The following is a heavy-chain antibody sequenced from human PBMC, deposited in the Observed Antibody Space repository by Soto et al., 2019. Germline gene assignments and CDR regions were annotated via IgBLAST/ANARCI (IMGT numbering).Heavy chain of an antibody. CDR1: GGSFSGYY. J-gene: IGHJ6*02. CDR2: INHSGST. Sequence: QVQLQQWGAGLLKPSETLSLTCAVYGGSFSGYYWSWIRQPPGKGLEWIGEINHSGSTNYNPSLNSRVTITVDTSKNQSSRKLSSVTAAXXXXXXXXXXXXSXGDYYYGMDVWGQGTTVTVSS. V-gene: IGHV4-34*01. CDR3: XXXXXSXGDYYYGMDV.